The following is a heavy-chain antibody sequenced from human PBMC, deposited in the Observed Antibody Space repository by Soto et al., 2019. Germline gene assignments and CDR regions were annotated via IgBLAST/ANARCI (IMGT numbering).Heavy chain of an antibody. CDR2: TYYRSKWYN. D-gene: IGHD2-2*01. V-gene: IGHV6-1*01. CDR3: ARAPVVPAVMYNYYYYGMDV. CDR1: GDSVSSNSAA. J-gene: IGHJ6*02. Sequence: SQTLSLTCAISGDSVSSNSAAWNWIRQSPSRGLEWLGRTYYRSKWYNDYAVSVKSRITINPDTSKNQFSLQLNSVTPEDTAVYYCARAPVVPAVMYNYYYYGMDVWGQGTTVTVSS.